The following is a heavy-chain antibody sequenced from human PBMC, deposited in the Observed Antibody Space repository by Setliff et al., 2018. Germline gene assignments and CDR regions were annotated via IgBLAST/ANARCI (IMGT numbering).Heavy chain of an antibody. CDR3: ARVARVVVIRNAFDI. D-gene: IGHD2-21*01. CDR1: GGSISSGGYY. J-gene: IGHJ3*02. Sequence: SETLSLTCTVSGGSISSGGYYWSWIRQHPGKGLEWIGYIYYSGSTYYNPSLKSRVTISVDTSKNQFSLKLSSVTAADTAVYYCARVARVVVIRNAFDIWGQGTMVTVSS. V-gene: IGHV4-31*03. CDR2: IYYSGST.